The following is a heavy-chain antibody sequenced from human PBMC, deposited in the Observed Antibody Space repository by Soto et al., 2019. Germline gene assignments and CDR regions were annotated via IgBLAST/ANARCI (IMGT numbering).Heavy chain of an antibody. D-gene: IGHD6-13*01. V-gene: IGHV4-34*01. Sequence: PSETLSLTCAVYGGSFSGYYWSWIRQPPGKGLEWIGEINHSGSTNYNPSLKSRVTISVDTSKNQFSLKLSSVTAADTAVYYCARGVKQQLVRVYFDYWGQGTLVTVSS. CDR2: INHSGST. CDR3: ARGVKQQLVRVYFDY. CDR1: GGSFSGYY. J-gene: IGHJ4*02.